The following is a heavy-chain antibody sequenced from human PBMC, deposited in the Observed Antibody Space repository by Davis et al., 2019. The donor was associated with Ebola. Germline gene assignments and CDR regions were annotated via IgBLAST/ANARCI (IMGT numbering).Heavy chain of an antibody. D-gene: IGHD3-16*02. CDR2: INHSGST. CDR1: GGSISSSNW. V-gene: IGHV4-4*02. Sequence: SETLSLTCAVSGGSISSSNWWSWVRQPPGKGLEWIGEINHSGSTNYNPSLKSRVTISVDTSKNQFSLKLSSVTAADTAVYYCTRDLELSGGMDVWGQGTTVTVSS. J-gene: IGHJ6*02. CDR3: TRDLELSGGMDV.